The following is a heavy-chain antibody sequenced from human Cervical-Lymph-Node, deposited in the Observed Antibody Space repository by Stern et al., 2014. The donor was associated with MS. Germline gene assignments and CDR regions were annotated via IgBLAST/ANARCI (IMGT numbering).Heavy chain of an antibody. CDR3: ARDALMHYYYGLDV. CDR1: GFTFSDYT. CDR2: FSSSRNYI. J-gene: IGHJ6*02. V-gene: IGHV3-21*01. Sequence: EVHLVESGGGLVKPGGSLRLSCAVSGFTFSDYTMHWVRQAPGKGLEWVSSFSSSRNYIYYADSVTGRFTISRDNAENSLYLQMNSLRAEDTAVYYCARDALMHYYYGLDVWGQGTTVTVSS. D-gene: IGHD3-16*01.